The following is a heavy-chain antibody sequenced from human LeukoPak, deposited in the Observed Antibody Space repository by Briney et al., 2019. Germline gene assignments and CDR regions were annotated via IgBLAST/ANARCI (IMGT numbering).Heavy chain of an antibody. V-gene: IGHV4-34*01. J-gene: IGHJ4*02. CDR3: ARGIGFDY. D-gene: IGHD3-10*01. CDR1: GGFFSGYY. CDR2: INHSGST. Sequence: SETLSLTCAVYGGFFSGYYWSWIRQPPGKGLEWIGEINHSGSTNYNPSLKSRVTISVDTSKNQFSLKLSSVTAADTAVYYCARGIGFDYWGQGTLVTVSS.